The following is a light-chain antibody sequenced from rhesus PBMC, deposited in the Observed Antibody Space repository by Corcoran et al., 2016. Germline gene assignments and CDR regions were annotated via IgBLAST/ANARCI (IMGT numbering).Light chain of an antibody. CDR1: SGDIGAFNS. Sequence: QTAPTQPPSVCGSPGPSVTISCTGTSGDIGAFNSVSWYQQHPGKAPKVMIYDVINRPSGVSDRFSGSKSANQASLTISGLQAEDEADYYCCSYTTSSTFVFGGGTKLTVL. V-gene: IGLV2S7*01. CDR2: DVI. CDR3: CSYTTSSTFV. J-gene: IGLJ6*01.